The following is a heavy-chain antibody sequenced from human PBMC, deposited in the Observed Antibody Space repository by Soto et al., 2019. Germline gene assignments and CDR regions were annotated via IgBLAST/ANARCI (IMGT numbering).Heavy chain of an antibody. CDR3: AKDLRYSMTAVIFEN. V-gene: IGHV3-9*01. J-gene: IGHJ4*01. Sequence: GGSLRLSCAVSGFIFGDFAMHWVRQAPGKRLEWVAGISWNSDTVDYADFVKGRFSISRDNAKNYLYLQMNSLTTDDTALYYCAKDLRYSMTAVIFENWGHGTQVTVSS. D-gene: IGHD5-12*01. CDR2: ISWNSDTV. CDR1: GFIFGDFA.